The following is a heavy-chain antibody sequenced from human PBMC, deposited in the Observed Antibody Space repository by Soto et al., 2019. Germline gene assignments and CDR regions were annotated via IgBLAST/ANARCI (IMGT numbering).Heavy chain of an antibody. J-gene: IGHJ4*02. D-gene: IGHD2-2*01. CDR2: ISGSGGST. CDR3: AKKSTDSSGYFDF. V-gene: IGHV3-23*01. Sequence: EVQLLESGGGVVQPGGSLRLSCAASGFIFSNYAMSWVRQAPGKGLEWVSGISGSGGSTYNADSVKGRFTISRDNSKNTMYMQMNSLRVEDTAEYYGAKKSTDSSGYFDFWGQGTLVTVSS. CDR1: GFIFSNYA.